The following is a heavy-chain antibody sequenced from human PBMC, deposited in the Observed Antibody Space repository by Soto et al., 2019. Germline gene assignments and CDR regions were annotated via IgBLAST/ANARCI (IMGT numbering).Heavy chain of an antibody. D-gene: IGHD5-12*01. CDR2: IIPIFGTA. V-gene: IGHV1-69*13. J-gene: IGHJ6*02. CDR1: GGTFSSYA. CDR3: ARGAGYSGYVRYYYYYYGMDV. Sequence: GASVKVSCKASGGTFSSYAISWVRQAPGQGLEWMGGIIPIFGTANYAQKFQGRVTITADESTSTAYMELSSLRSEDTAVYYCARGAGYSGYVRYYYYYYGMDVWGQGTTVTV.